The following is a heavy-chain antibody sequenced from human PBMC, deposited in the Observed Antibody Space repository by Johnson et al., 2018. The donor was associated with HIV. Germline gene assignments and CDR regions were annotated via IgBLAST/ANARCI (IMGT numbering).Heavy chain of an antibody. Sequence: EVQLVESGGGLVQPGGSLRLACAASGFTVSRNYMSWVRQAPGKGLEWVSVIYSGGSTYYADSVKGRFTISRDNSKNTLHLQMNSLRGEDTAVYYCAKGRIVGALQSAFDIWGQGTMVTVSS. CDR1: GFTVSRNY. CDR2: IYSGGST. CDR3: AKGRIVGALQSAFDI. D-gene: IGHD1-26*01. J-gene: IGHJ3*02. V-gene: IGHV3-66*02.